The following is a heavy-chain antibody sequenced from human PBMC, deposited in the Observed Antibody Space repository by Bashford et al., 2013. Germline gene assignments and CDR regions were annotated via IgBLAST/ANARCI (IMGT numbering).Heavy chain of an antibody. J-gene: IGHJ5*02. D-gene: IGHD2-15*01. CDR3: AKNDAGRPPLITNWFDP. V-gene: IGHV1-18*01. Sequence: WVRQAPGQGLEWMGWISLYNGNTRYAQKVQGRVTMTTDTSTSTAYMELRSLRSDDTAVYYCAKNDAGRPPLITNWFDPWGQGTLVTVSS. CDR2: ISLYNGNT.